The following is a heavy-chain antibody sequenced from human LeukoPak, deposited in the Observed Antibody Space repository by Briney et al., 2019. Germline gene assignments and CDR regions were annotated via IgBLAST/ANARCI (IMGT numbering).Heavy chain of an antibody. J-gene: IGHJ3*02. V-gene: IGHV4-34*01. Sequence: SETLPLTCAVYGGSFSGYYWSWIRQPPGKGLEWIGEINHSGSTNYNPSLKSRVTISVDTSKNQFSLKLSSVTAADTAVYYCARVRRITMIVVVIRDAFDIWGQGTMVTVSS. CDR3: ARVRRITMIVVVIRDAFDI. CDR1: GGSFSGYY. D-gene: IGHD3-22*01. CDR2: INHSGST.